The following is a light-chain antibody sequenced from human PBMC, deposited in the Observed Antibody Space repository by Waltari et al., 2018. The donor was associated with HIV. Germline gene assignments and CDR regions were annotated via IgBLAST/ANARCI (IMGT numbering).Light chain of an antibody. Sequence: QSALTQPRSVSGSPGQSVTISCTGTSSDVGGYNYVSWYQQHPGKAPKLIIYDVNKRPSGVPDRFSGSKSGNTASLTISGLQAEDEADYYCCSYGGSFFYVFGTGTKVTVL. V-gene: IGLV2-11*01. CDR1: SSDVGGYNY. CDR2: DVN. CDR3: CSYGGSFFYV. J-gene: IGLJ1*01.